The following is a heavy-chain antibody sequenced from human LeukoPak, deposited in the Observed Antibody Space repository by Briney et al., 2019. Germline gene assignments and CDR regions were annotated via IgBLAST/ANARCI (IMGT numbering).Heavy chain of an antibody. CDR1: GGSISGYY. J-gene: IGHJ5*02. Sequence: PSETLSLTCTVSGGSISGYYWSWIRQPPGKGLEWIGEINHSGSTNYNPSLKSRVTISVDTSKNQFSLKLSFVTAADTAVYYCARGPAGYYPTNWFDPWGQGTLVTVSS. V-gene: IGHV4-34*01. CDR2: INHSGST. CDR3: ARGPAGYYPTNWFDP. D-gene: IGHD3-22*01.